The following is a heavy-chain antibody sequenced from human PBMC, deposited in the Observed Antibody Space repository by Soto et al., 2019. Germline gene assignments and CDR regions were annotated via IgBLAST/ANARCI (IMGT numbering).Heavy chain of an antibody. Sequence: GASVKGYFKASGYTFTSYDITWLRQATVQVLDCMGWMNPNSGKTGYAQNFQGRVTMTRNTSISTAYMELSSLRSEDTAVYYGALGGLLYCCGIDAFDIWGEAIMV. J-gene: IGHJ3*02. D-gene: IGHD3-9*01. CDR2: MNPNSGKT. CDR1: GYTFTSYD. CDR3: ALGGLLYCCGIDAFDI. V-gene: IGHV1-8*01.